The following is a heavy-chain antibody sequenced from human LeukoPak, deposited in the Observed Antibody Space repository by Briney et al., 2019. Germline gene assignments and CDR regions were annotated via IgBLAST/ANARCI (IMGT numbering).Heavy chain of an antibody. V-gene: IGHV4-39*01. CDR2: IYYSGST. CDR3: ASHRGYSYGYNY. D-gene: IGHD5-18*01. J-gene: IGHJ4*02. CDR1: GGSISSSSYY. Sequence: KASETLSLTCTVSGGSISSSSYYWGWIRQPPGKGLEWIGSIYYSGSTYCNPSLKSRVTISVDTSKNQFSLKLSSVTAADTAVYYCASHRGYSYGYNYWGQGTLVTVSS.